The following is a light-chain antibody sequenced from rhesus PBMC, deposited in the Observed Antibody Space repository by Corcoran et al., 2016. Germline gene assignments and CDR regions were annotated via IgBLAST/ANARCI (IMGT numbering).Light chain of an antibody. J-gene: IGKJ2*01. V-gene: IGKV1-22*01. CDR3: LQDYTTYS. Sequence: DIQMTQSPSSLSASVGDTVTLTCRASQNINNRLDWYQQKPGRAPKLLICRASSLQVGVPSMFSGSGSGTDYNLTISSLHPEDVATYYCLQDYTTYSFGQGTKVEIK. CDR1: QNINNR. CDR2: RAS.